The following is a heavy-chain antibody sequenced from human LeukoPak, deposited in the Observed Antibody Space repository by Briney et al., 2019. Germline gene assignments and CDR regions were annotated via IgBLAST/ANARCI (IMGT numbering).Heavy chain of an antibody. D-gene: IGHD5-24*01. Sequence: GASVKVSCKASGHTFTGYYMHWVRQAPGQGLEWMGWINPNSGGTNYAQKFQGRVTMTRDTSISTAYMELSRLRSDDTAVYYCASRGSRDGYNLDYWGQGTLVTVSS. CDR3: ASRGSRDGYNLDY. J-gene: IGHJ4*02. V-gene: IGHV1-2*02. CDR2: INPNSGGT. CDR1: GHTFTGYY.